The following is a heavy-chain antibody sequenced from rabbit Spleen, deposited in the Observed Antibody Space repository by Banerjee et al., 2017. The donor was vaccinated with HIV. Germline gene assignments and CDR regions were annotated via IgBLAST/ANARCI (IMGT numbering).Heavy chain of an antibody. J-gene: IGHJ6*01. V-gene: IGHV1S45*01. CDR3: ATDSASSFSSYGMDL. CDR2: INAYTGEP. CDR1: GFDFNYKDV. D-gene: IGHD8-1*01. Sequence: QEQLAESGGGLVKPEGSLTLTCKASGFDFNYKDVMCWVRQPTGKGLEWVACINAYTGEPVYGSWAKGRFAIFRPSSTTVTLQMTSLTAAGTATYFCATDSASSFSSYGMDLWGPGTRVTVS.